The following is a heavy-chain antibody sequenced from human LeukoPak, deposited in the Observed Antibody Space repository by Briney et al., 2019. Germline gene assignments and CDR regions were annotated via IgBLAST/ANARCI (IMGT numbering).Heavy chain of an antibody. CDR2: ITSGGDYI. V-gene: IGHV3-21*01. Sequence: GGSLRLSCAASGYTVSDKPMNWVRQAPGKGLEWVSSITSGGDYIYYADSVKDRFTTSRDNAKNSLSLQLNSLRVEDTAVYYCARGHYDVLAASYKWTPDYWGQGTLVTVSS. D-gene: IGHD3-9*01. CDR3: ARGHYDVLAASYKWTPDY. J-gene: IGHJ4*02. CDR1: GYTVSDKP.